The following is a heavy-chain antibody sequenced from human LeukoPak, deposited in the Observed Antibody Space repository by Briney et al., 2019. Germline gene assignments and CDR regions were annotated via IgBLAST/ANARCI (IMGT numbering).Heavy chain of an antibody. V-gene: IGHV4-59*01. Sequence: PSETLSLTCTVSGGSISSYYWSWIRQPPGKGLEWVGYISYSGSTNFNPSLKSRVTISVDTSKNQFSLKLSSVTAADTAVYYCAREGTAGTNLNWFDPWGQGTLVTVSS. J-gene: IGHJ5*02. CDR1: GGSISSYY. CDR3: AREGTAGTNLNWFDP. D-gene: IGHD1-1*01. CDR2: ISYSGST.